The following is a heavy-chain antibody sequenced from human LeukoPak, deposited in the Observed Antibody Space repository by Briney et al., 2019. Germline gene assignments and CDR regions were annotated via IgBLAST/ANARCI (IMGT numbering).Heavy chain of an antibody. Sequence: PGGSLRLSCSASGFTFSNYAMSWVRQAPGKGLEWVSSISDTGGITYYADSVKGRFTISRDNAKNTLYLQMNSLRAEDTAVYYCAKDRVAAAGKDYYYYYYMDVWGKGTTVTISS. CDR2: ISDTGGIT. V-gene: IGHV3-23*01. J-gene: IGHJ6*03. D-gene: IGHD6-13*01. CDR1: GFTFSNYA. CDR3: AKDRVAAAGKDYYYYYYMDV.